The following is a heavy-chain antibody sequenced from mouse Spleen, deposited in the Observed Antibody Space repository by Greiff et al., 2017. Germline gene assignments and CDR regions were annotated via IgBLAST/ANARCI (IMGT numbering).Heavy chain of an antibody. CDR3: ASSRSYYFDC. CDR2: IDPENGNT. D-gene: IGHD1-1*01. CDR1: GFNITDYY. V-gene: IGHV14-1*02. J-gene: IGHJ2*01. Sequence: EVQLQQSGAELVRPGALVKLSCKASGFNITDYYMHWVKQRPEQGLEWIGWIDPENGNTIYDPKFQGKASITADTSSNTAYLQLSSLTSEDTAVYYCASSRSYYFDCWGQGTTLTVSS.